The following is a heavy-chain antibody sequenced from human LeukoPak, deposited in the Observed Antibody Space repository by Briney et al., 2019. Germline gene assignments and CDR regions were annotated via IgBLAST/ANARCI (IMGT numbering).Heavy chain of an antibody. D-gene: IGHD2-21*02. CDR3: AKVGDPDSGGDY. CDR2: IEQDGNEK. J-gene: IGHJ4*02. Sequence: GGSLRLSCAASGFSLGDYWVNWVRQAPGKGLEWVANIEQDGNEKYFVDSVRGRFTISRDNAKNSLFLQMNSLRAEDTAVYYCAKVGDPDSGGDYWGQGTLVTVSS. CDR1: GFSLGDYW. V-gene: IGHV3-7*03.